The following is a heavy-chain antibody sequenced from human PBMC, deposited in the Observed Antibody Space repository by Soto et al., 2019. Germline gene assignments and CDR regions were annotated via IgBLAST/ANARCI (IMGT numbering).Heavy chain of an antibody. D-gene: IGHD6-13*01. J-gene: IGHJ4*02. CDR1: GGTFSSYA. CDR2: IIPIFGTA. CDR3: AREGPLAAAGSQIDY. V-gene: IGHV1-69*13. Sequence: SVKVSCKASGGTFSSYAISWVRQAPGQGLEWMGGIIPIFGTANYAQKFQGRVTITADESTSTAYMELSSLRSEDTAVYYCAREGPLAAAGSQIDYWGQGTLVTVSS.